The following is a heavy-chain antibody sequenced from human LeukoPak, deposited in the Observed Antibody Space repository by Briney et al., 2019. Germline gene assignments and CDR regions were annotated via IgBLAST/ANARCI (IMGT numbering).Heavy chain of an antibody. CDR1: GGSISSYY. Sequence: PSETLSLTCTVSGGSISSYYWSWIRQPPGKGLEWIGYIYYSGSTNQNPSLKSRVTISVDTSKNQFFLKLSSVTAADTAVYYCARATSFATFDIWGQGTMVTVSS. CDR3: ARATSFATFDI. V-gene: IGHV4-59*08. D-gene: IGHD6-6*01. CDR2: IYYSGST. J-gene: IGHJ3*02.